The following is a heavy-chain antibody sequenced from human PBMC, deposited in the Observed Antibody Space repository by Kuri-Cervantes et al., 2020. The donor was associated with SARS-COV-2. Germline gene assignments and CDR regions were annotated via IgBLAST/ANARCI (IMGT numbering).Heavy chain of an antibody. D-gene: IGHD2-2*01. J-gene: IGHJ6*02. CDR2: IIPIFGTA. Sequence: SVKVSCKASGGTFSSYAISWVRQAPGQGLEWMGGIIPIFGTANYAQKFQGRVTITADESTSTAYMELSSLRSEDTAVYYCARDRSCSSTSCVSYYYGMDVWGQGTTVTVSS. CDR1: GGTFSSYA. V-gene: IGHV1-69*13. CDR3: ARDRSCSSTSCVSYYYGMDV.